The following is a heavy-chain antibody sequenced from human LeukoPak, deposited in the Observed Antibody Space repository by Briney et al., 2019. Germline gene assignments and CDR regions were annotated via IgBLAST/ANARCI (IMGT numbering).Heavy chain of an antibody. CDR2: INPSGGST. D-gene: IGHD1-1*01. J-gene: IGHJ4*02. Sequence: ASVKVSCKASGYTFTSYYMHWVRQAPGQGLEWVGIINPSGGSTSCAQKFQGRVTMTRDTSTSTVYMELSSLRSEDTAVYYCARDRATGTTDYWGQGTLVTVSS. V-gene: IGHV1-46*01. CDR1: GYTFTSYY. CDR3: ARDRATGTTDY.